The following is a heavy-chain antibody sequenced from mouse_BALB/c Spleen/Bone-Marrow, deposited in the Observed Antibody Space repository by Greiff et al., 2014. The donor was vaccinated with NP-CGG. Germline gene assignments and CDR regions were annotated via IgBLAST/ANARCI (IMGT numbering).Heavy chain of an antibody. V-gene: IGHV14-3*02. Sequence: VQLQQLGAELVKPGASVKLSCTASGFNIKDTYMHWVKQRPEQGLEWIGRIDPANGNTKYDPKFQGKATITADTSSNTAYLQLSSLTSEDTAVYYCANYDYGWYFDVWGAGTTVTVSS. CDR1: GFNIKDTY. CDR3: ANYDYGWYFDV. J-gene: IGHJ1*01. D-gene: IGHD2-4*01. CDR2: IDPANGNT.